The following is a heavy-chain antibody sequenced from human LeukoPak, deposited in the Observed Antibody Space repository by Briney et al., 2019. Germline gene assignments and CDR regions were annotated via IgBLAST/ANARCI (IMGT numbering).Heavy chain of an antibody. CDR3: ASSYYYDSSRRGAFDI. D-gene: IGHD3-22*01. J-gene: IGHJ3*02. CDR1: GGSISSYY. V-gene: IGHV4-59*08. Sequence: PSETLSLTCTVSGGSISSYYWSWIRQPPGKGLEWIGYIYYSGSTNYNPSLKSRVTISVDTSKNQFSLKLSSVTAADTAVYYCASSYYYDSSRRGAFDIWGQGTMVTVSS. CDR2: IYYSGST.